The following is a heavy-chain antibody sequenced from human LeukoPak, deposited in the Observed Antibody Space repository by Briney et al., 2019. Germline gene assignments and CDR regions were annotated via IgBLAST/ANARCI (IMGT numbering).Heavy chain of an antibody. J-gene: IGHJ4*02. Sequence: AETLCLTCTVSGDSISGYYWSWIRQSPGKGLEWIGYIYNTADTNYNPSLKSRVTVSVDMSKKQFSLRLTSVTAADTAVYYCARRRYYDSSGYKPTYYFDYWGQGILVTVSS. CDR3: ARRRYYDSSGYKPTYYFDY. V-gene: IGHV4-59*01. CDR1: GDSISGYY. CDR2: IYNTADT. D-gene: IGHD3-22*01.